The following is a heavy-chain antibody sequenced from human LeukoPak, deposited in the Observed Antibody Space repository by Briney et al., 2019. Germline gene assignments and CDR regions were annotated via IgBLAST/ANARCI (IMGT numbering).Heavy chain of an antibody. V-gene: IGHV4-39*07. CDR1: GCSISSSSYY. Sequence: SETLSLTCTVSGCSISSSSYYWGWIRQPPGKGLEWIGYIYYSGSANYSPSLKSRVTISVDTPMNQLSLQLTSVTAADTAVYYCATYGRVVGDGGYHYYVMDVWGPGTTVTVSS. J-gene: IGHJ6*02. CDR2: IYYSGSA. CDR3: ATYGRVVGDGGYHYYVMDV. D-gene: IGHD3-10*01.